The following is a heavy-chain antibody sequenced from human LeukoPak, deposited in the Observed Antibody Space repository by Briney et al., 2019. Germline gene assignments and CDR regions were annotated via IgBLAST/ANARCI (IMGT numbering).Heavy chain of an antibody. CDR3: AKDIRDYVWGSYRGMGG. CDR1: GFTFSSYG. D-gene: IGHD3-16*02. CDR2: ISGSGGST. V-gene: IGHV3-23*01. J-gene: IGHJ4*02. Sequence: PGGSLRLSCAASGFTFSSYGMHWVRQAPGKGLEWVSAISGSGGSTYYADSVKGRFTISRDNSKNTLYLQMNSLRAEDTAVYYCAKDIRDYVWGSYRGMGGWGQGTLVTVSS.